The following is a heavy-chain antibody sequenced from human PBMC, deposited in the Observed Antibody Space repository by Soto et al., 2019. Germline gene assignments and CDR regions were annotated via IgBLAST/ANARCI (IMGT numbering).Heavy chain of an antibody. CDR3: AKDAITMVRGVISYYGMDV. CDR1: GFTFDDYA. V-gene: IGHV3-9*01. Sequence: EVQLVESGGGLVQPGRSLRLSCAASGFTFDDYAMHWVRQAPGKGLEWVSGISWNSGSIGYADSVKGRFTISRDNAKNSWYLQMNSRRAEDTALYYCAKDAITMVRGVISYYGMDVWGQGTTVTVSS. CDR2: ISWNSGSI. J-gene: IGHJ6*02. D-gene: IGHD3-10*01.